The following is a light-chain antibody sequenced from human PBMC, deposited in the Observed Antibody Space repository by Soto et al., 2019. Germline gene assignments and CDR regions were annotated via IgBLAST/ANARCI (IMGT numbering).Light chain of an antibody. Sequence: DIQMTQSPSSLSASVGDRVTITCRASQTISTYLCWYQQKPGNAPKLLIYAASTLQGGVPSRFSGSGSGTDFTLTIDSLQPADFETYYCQHSYTPPFSFGPGTRVDI. CDR3: QHSYTPPFS. CDR1: QTISTY. CDR2: AAS. V-gene: IGKV1-39*01. J-gene: IGKJ3*01.